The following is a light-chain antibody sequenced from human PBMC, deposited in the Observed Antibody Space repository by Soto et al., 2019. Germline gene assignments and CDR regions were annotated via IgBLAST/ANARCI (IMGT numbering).Light chain of an antibody. CDR3: QQRSNWPPTWT. CDR1: QSVSSY. J-gene: IGKJ1*01. V-gene: IGKV3-11*01. Sequence: EIVLTQSPATLSLSPGERATLSCRASQSVSSYLAWYQHKPGQAPRRLIYDASKRATGIPARFSGSGSGTDFTITISSLEPEDFAVYYCQQRSNWPPTWTFGQGTRVEIK. CDR2: DAS.